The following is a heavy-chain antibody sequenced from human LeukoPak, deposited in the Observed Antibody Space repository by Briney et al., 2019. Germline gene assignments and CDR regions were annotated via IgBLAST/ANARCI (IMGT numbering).Heavy chain of an antibody. D-gene: IGHD3-22*01. CDR1: GYTFTGYY. V-gene: IGHV1-2*02. CDR2: INPNSGGT. CDR3: ARDLRIVVVINTTYYYYGMDV. Sequence: ASVKVSCKASGYTFTGYYMHWVRQAPGQGLEWMGWINPNSGGTNYAQKFQGRVTMTRDTSISTAYMELSRLRSDDTAVYYCARDLRIVVVINTTYYYYGMDVWGQGTTVTVSS. J-gene: IGHJ6*02.